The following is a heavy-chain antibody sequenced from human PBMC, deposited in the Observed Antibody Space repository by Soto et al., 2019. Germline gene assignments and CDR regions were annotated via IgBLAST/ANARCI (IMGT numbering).Heavy chain of an antibody. Sequence: SETLSLTCSVSGAALNSGNYYWSWIRQVPGKGLEWIGHIYVTGAVDYNPSLGDRITISQDTSERQFSLNLRLVTAADTAVYYCAILRIDSNQCEWFDPCGQGSLVTVSS. V-gene: IGHV4-31*03. J-gene: IGHJ5*02. D-gene: IGHD3-22*01. CDR3: AILRIDSNQCEWFDP. CDR1: GAALNSGNYY. CDR2: IYVTGAV.